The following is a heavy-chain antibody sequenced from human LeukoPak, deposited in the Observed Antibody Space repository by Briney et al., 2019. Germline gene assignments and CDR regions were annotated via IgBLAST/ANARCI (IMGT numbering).Heavy chain of an antibody. Sequence: SETLSLTCAVYGGSFSGYYWSWIRQPPGKGLEWIGEINHSGSTNYNPSLKSRVTMSVDTSRDQFSLKLSSVTAADTAVYYCAGDSYYDSANLFYWGQGALVTVSS. CDR1: GGSFSGYY. J-gene: IGHJ4*02. V-gene: IGHV4-34*01. CDR2: INHSGST. CDR3: AGDSYYDSANLFY. D-gene: IGHD3-22*01.